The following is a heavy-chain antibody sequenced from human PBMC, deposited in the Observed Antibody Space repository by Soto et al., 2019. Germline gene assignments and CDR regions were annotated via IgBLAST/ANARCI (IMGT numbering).Heavy chain of an antibody. J-gene: IGHJ4*02. D-gene: IGHD4-17*01. CDR2: ISGSGGST. CDR1: GFTFSRYA. CDR3: AKNPMANDYGDYYFDY. Sequence: ESGGGLVQPGGSLRLSCAASGFTFSRYAMSWVRQAPGKGLEWVSAISGSGGSTYYADSVKGRFTISRDNSKNTLYLQMNSLRAEDTAVYYCAKNPMANDYGDYYFDYWGQGTLVTVSS. V-gene: IGHV3-23*01.